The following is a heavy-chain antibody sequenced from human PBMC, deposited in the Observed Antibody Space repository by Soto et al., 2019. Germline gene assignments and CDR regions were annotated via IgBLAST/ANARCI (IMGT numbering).Heavy chain of an antibody. D-gene: IGHD2-2*02. Sequence: SGPTLLNPTHTLRLTFTFSLVSRTTSGVGVGGIGQPPGKALEWLALIYWNDDKRYSPALKSRLTITKENSKNQVVLTTNKIETVDKAQYYCANTSNIPHSSFDHWGQGPLVTVSS. CDR1: LVSRTTSGVG. V-gene: IGHV2-5*01. CDR3: ANTSNIPHSSFDH. CDR2: IYWNDDK. J-gene: IGHJ5*02.